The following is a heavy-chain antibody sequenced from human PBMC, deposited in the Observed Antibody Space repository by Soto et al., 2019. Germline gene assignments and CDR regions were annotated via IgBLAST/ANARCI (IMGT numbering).Heavy chain of an antibody. V-gene: IGHV1-8*01. CDR1: GYTFTSHD. CDR3: ASDRSTT. J-gene: IGHJ5*02. D-gene: IGHD2-2*01. CDR2: MNPNSGHT. Sequence: QVQLVQSGAEVKKPGASVKVSCKASGYTFTSHDINWMRQTTGQGLEWMGWMNPNSGHTNSAQKFQGGVIRSRDTCINTAHTMWTKLRSDDTAIYYCASDRSTTWGQGSPDTVSS.